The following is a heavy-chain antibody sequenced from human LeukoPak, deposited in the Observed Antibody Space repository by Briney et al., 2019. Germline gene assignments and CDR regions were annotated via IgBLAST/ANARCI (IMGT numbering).Heavy chain of an antibody. J-gene: IGHJ3*02. Sequence: GGSLRLSCAASGFTFSSYVMNWVRQAPGKGLEWVSYISSSGSTIYYADSVKGRFTISRDNAKNSLYLQMNSLRAEDTAVYYCASSSSSWYLDAFDIWGQGTMVTVSS. CDR3: ASSSSSWYLDAFDI. CDR2: ISSSGSTI. V-gene: IGHV3-48*03. D-gene: IGHD6-13*01. CDR1: GFTFSSYV.